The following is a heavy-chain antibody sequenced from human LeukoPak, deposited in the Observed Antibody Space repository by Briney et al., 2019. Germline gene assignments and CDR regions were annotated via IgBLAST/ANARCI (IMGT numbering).Heavy chain of an antibody. CDR2: IYYSGST. D-gene: IGHD1-26*01. J-gene: IGHJ4*02. CDR3: ARATPTTEATSVFYFDY. Sequence: SETLSLTCTVSGGSISSTSYYWGWIRQPPGKGLEWIGSIYYSGSTYYNPSLKSRVTISVDTSKNQFSLKLSSVTAADTAVYYCARATPTTEATSVFYFDYWGQGTLVTVSS. V-gene: IGHV4-39*07. CDR1: GGSISSTSYY.